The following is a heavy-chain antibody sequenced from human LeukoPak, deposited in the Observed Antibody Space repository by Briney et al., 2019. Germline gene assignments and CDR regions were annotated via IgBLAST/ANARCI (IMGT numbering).Heavy chain of an antibody. CDR1: GFTFSSYS. J-gene: IGHJ4*02. Sequence: GGSLRLSCAASGFTFSSYSMNWVRQAPGKGLEWVSSITSSSSYIYYADSVKGRFTISRDNAKNSLYLQMNSLRAEDTAVYYCARDGDYGGNPDYWGQGTLVIVSS. CDR3: ARDGDYGGNPDY. D-gene: IGHD4-23*01. CDR2: ITSSSSYI. V-gene: IGHV3-21*01.